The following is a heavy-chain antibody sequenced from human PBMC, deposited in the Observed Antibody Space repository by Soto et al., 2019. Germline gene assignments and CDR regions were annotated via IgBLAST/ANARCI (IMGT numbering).Heavy chain of an antibody. Sequence: GGSLRLSCAASGFTFSSYAMSWVRQAPGKGLEWVSAISGSGGSTYYADSVKGRFTISRDNSKNTLYLQMNSLRAEDTAVYYCAKAWYYDILTGFHIGAFDIWGQGTMVT. CDR2: ISGSGGST. CDR3: AKAWYYDILTGFHIGAFDI. J-gene: IGHJ3*02. D-gene: IGHD3-9*01. V-gene: IGHV3-23*01. CDR1: GFTFSSYA.